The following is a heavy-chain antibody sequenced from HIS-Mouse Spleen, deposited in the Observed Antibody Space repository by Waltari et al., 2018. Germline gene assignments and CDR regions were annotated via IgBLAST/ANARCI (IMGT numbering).Heavy chain of an antibody. V-gene: IGHV4-34*01. CDR3: ARGGVVVTHYGMDV. Sequence: QVQLQQWGAGLLTPSETLSLTCAAYGGSFSGYYWSWIRQPPGKGLEWIGEIIHSGTTNYNPSLKSRVTISVDTSKNQFSLKLSSVTAADTAVYYCARGGVVVTHYGMDVWGQGTTVTVSS. D-gene: IGHD2-21*02. CDR1: GGSFSGYY. J-gene: IGHJ6*02. CDR2: IIHSGTT.